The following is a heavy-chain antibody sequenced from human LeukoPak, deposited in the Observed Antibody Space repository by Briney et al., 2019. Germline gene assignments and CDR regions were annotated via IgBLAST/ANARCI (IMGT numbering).Heavy chain of an antibody. D-gene: IGHD2-21*01. CDR1: AFTFSNYG. Sequence: PGGSLRLSCAASAFTFSNYGMHWVRQAPGKGLEWVAFIRYDGSNKYSADSVKGRFTISRDNSKNTLFLQMNRLRPEDAAVYYCAKAPVTTCRGAYCYPFDYWGQGTLVTVSS. CDR2: IRYDGSNK. J-gene: IGHJ4*02. CDR3: AKAPVTTCRGAYCYPFDY. V-gene: IGHV3-30*02.